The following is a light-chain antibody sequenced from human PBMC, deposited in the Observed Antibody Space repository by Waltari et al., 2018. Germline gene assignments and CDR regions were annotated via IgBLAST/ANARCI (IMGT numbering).Light chain of an antibody. CDR3: MQGLQTPWT. J-gene: IGKJ1*01. CDR1: QGLLHSNGYNY. V-gene: IGKV2-28*01. Sequence: DIVMTQSPLSLPVTPGEPASISCRSSQGLLHSNGYNYLDWYLPKPGQSPQLLLYSGSNRASGVPDRFSGSGSGTDFTLKISRVEAEDVGIYYCMQGLQTPWTFGQGTKVEIK. CDR2: SGS.